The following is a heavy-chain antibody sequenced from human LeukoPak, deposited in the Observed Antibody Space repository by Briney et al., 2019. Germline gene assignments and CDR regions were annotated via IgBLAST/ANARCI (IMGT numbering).Heavy chain of an antibody. CDR1: GGSFSGYY. CDR3: ASLRARGIRGVYYFDY. J-gene: IGHJ4*02. V-gene: IGHV4-34*01. D-gene: IGHD1-1*01. CDR2: INHSGST. Sequence: PSETLSLTCAVYGGSFSGYYWSWIRQPPGNGLEWIGEINHSGSTNYNPSLKSRVTISVDTSKNQFSLKLSSVTAADTAVYYCASLRARGIRGVYYFDYWGQGTLVTVSS.